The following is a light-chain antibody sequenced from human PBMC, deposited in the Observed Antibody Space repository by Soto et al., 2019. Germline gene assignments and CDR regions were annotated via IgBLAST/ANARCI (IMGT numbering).Light chain of an antibody. J-gene: IGKJ1*01. CDR1: QSVSSSS. CDR2: GAS. CDR3: QQYGGSPRT. Sequence: EIVLTQSLGTLSLAPGEIAALSFRASQSVSSSSLAWYQQKRGQAPRLLIHGASSRATGIPDRFSGSGSGTDFTLTISRLEPEHFAVYYCQQYGGSPRTFGQGTKVDIK. V-gene: IGKV3-20*01.